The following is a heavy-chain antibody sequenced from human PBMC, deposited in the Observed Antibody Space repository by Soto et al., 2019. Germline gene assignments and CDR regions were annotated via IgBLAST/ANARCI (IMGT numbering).Heavy chain of an antibody. J-gene: IGHJ4*02. CDR1: GFSLTASGVG. V-gene: IGHV2-5*02. CDR3: ARCGPEGSFEH. D-gene: IGHD2-15*01. CDR2: IYWDGDQ. Sequence: QVTLKESGPTLVKPTQTLTLTCTFSGFSLTASGVGVGWIRQPPGKALAWLALIYWDGDQYYNSSLKSRVTITRDTSKNQVVLTMTNMDPVETATYYCARCGPEGSFEHWGQGTLVTVSS.